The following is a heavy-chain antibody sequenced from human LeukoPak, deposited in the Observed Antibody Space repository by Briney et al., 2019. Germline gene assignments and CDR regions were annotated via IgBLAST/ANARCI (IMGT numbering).Heavy chain of an antibody. Sequence: ASVKVSCKASGYTFTSYDINWVRQATRQGLEWMGWMNPNSGNTGYAQKFQGRVTMTRNTSISTAYMELSSLRSEDTAVYYCARCYCSSTSCYCNWFDPWGQGTLVTVSS. CDR3: ARCYCSSTSCYCNWFDP. CDR2: MNPNSGNT. V-gene: IGHV1-8*01. CDR1: GYTFTSYD. J-gene: IGHJ5*02. D-gene: IGHD2-2*01.